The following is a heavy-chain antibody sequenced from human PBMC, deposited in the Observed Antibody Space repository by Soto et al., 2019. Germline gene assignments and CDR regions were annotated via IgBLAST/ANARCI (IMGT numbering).Heavy chain of an antibody. CDR2: ISYDGSDK. J-gene: IGHJ4*02. D-gene: IGHD4-17*01. Sequence: QVQLVESGGGVVQSGRSLRLSCAASGFTFSSYAMHWVRQAPGKGLEWVAVISYDGSDKLYADSVKGRFTISRDNSKNTLYLQVNSLRDEDTAVYYCARDPYGTVTTPFEYWGQGTLVTVSS. CDR3: ARDPYGTVTTPFEY. CDR1: GFTFSSYA. V-gene: IGHV3-30-3*01.